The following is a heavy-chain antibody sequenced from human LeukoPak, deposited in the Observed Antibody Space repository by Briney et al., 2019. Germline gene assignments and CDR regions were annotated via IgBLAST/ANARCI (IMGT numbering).Heavy chain of an antibody. Sequence: GGSLRLSCAASGFTFSSYSMNWVRQAPGKGLEWVSSISSSSSYIYYADSVKGRFTISRDNAKNSLYLQMNSLRAEDTAVYYCARALSDYGDPIYFDYWGQGTLVTVSS. CDR3: ARALSDYGDPIYFDY. D-gene: IGHD4-17*01. CDR2: ISSSSSYI. CDR1: GFTFSSYS. J-gene: IGHJ4*02. V-gene: IGHV3-21*01.